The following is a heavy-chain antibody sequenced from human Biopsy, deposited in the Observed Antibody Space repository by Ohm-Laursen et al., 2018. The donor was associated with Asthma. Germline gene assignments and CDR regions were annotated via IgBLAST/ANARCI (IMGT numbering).Heavy chain of an antibody. J-gene: IGHJ5*02. V-gene: IGHV4-31*03. Sequence: TLSLTCTVSGGSINIGDYYWSWIRQLPVKGLEWIGYIYYSGSTYYNPSLKCRVSISLDTSKNQFSLSLTSVTAADTAVYYCARTTYGDDGFDPWGQGTLVTVSS. CDR3: ARTTYGDDGFDP. CDR2: IYYSGST. D-gene: IGHD4-17*01. CDR1: GGSINIGDYY.